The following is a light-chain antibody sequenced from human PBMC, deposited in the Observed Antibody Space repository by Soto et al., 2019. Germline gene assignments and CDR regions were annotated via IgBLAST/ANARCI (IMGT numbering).Light chain of an antibody. CDR3: TSYTRNTTLV. CDR1: SSDVGGYNY. V-gene: IGLV2-14*01. J-gene: IGLJ1*01. CDR2: EVS. Sequence: QSALTQPASVSGSPGQSITISCTGTSSDVGGYNYVSWYQQYPGKAPKLMIYEVSNRHSGVSNRFSGSQSGNTASLTISGLQAEDEADYYCTSYTRNTTLVFGTGTKVTVL.